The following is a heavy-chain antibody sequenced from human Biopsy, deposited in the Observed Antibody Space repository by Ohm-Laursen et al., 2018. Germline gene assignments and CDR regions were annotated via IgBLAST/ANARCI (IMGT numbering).Heavy chain of an antibody. CDR3: ASQTPRNPDILTGAFHYDMAV. D-gene: IGHD3-9*01. Sequence: VASVKVSCKFSGGSFSNYAISWVRQAPGQGLEWMGGIVTFFGTVKYAQRFQGRLTISTDRSTDTAYMELSSLTSEGTAVFYCASQTPRNPDILTGAFHYDMAVWGQGTTVTVSS. V-gene: IGHV1-69*05. CDR2: IVTFFGTV. CDR1: GGSFSNYA. J-gene: IGHJ6*02.